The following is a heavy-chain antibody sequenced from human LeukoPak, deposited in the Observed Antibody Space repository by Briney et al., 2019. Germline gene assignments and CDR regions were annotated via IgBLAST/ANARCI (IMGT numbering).Heavy chain of an antibody. CDR2: FYYSGST. J-gene: IGHJ3*02. CDR3: ARDQALAANRGAFDI. Sequence: NPSETLSLTCAVSGYSISSNNWWAWIRQPAGKGLEWIGYFYYSGSTFYYPYNPPLTSRVTLSVDTFKYQFYLKLDSVPDKESTMYYCARDQALAANRGAFDIWGQGTMVSVSS. V-gene: IGHV4-28*03. D-gene: IGHD6-19*01. CDR1: GYSISSNNW.